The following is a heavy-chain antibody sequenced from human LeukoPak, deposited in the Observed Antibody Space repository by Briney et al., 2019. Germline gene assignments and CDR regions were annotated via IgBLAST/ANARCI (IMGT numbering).Heavy chain of an antibody. Sequence: SETLSLTCTVSGGSISSSNYYWAWIRQPPGKGLEWIGNIYYSGSTYYNPSLKSRVTISVDTSKNQFSLRLSSVTAADTAVYYCARDDMSVVPAAIGDYWGQGTLVTVSS. CDR1: GGSISSSNYY. J-gene: IGHJ4*02. D-gene: IGHD2-2*01. CDR2: IYYSGST. V-gene: IGHV4-39*07. CDR3: ARDDMSVVPAAIGDY.